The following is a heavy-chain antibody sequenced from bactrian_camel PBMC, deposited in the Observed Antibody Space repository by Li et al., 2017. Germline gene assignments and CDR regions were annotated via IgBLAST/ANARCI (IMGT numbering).Heavy chain of an antibody. J-gene: IGHJ4*01. CDR2: IYSDGATT. CDR3: VRDWRTVVDNTPGDY. V-gene: IGHV3S6*01. D-gene: IGHD6*01. CDR1: VFTFSTYW. Sequence: HVQLVESGGGLVQPEGSLRLSCAASVFTFSTYWMYWVRQAPGKGLEWVSGIYSDGATTYYADSLKGRFTISRDNAKNTVYLQMNSLKPEDTAVYYCVRDWRTVVDNTPGDYWGQGTQVTVS.